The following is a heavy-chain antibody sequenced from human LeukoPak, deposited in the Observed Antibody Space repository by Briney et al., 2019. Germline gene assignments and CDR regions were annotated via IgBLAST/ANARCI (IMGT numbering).Heavy chain of an antibody. V-gene: IGHV3-23*01. CDR2: IGSNGGDI. CDR1: GFTFSSYA. Sequence: GGSLRLSCAASGFTFSSYAMSWVRQAPGKGLEWVSSIGSNGGDIEYADSVKGRFTISRDNSKNTLYLQMNSLRAEDMAIYYCATDLCTTYCYREFQHWGQGTLVTVSS. CDR3: ATDLCTTYCYREFQH. J-gene: IGHJ1*01. D-gene: IGHD2-21*01.